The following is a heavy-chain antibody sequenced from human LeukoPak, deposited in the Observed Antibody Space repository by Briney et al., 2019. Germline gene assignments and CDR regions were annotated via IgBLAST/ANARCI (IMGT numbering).Heavy chain of an antibody. J-gene: IGHJ6*02. CDR2: ISYDGNDK. CDR3: AKARSPRGSFYYTMGV. CDR1: GFTFNAYG. V-gene: IGHV3-30*18. D-gene: IGHD3-10*01. Sequence: GGSLRLSCAASGFTFNAYGIYWVRQAPGKGLECVAVISYDGNDKYYTDSVKGRSTISRDNSKRTVSLQMNSLRYDDTAVYYCAKARSPRGSFYYTMGVWGQGTTVTVSS.